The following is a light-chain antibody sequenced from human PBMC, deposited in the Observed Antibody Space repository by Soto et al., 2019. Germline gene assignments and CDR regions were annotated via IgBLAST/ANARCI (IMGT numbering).Light chain of an antibody. CDR1: QSISSY. CDR2: AAS. V-gene: IGKV1-39*01. Sequence: DIQMTQSPSSLSASVGDRVTITCRASQSISSYLNWYQQKPGKAPKLLIYAASSLQSGVPSRFSVSGSVTDFTLTISSLQPEDFATYYCQQSYSTLPLTFGGGTKVEIK. CDR3: QQSYSTLPLT. J-gene: IGKJ4*01.